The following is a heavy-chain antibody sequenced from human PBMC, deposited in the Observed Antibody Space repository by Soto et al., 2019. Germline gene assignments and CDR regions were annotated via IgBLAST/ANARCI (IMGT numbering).Heavy chain of an antibody. J-gene: IGHJ4*02. Sequence: GSLRLSCAASGFTVSSNYMSWVRQAPGKGLEWVSVIYSGGSTYYADSVKGRFTISRDNSKNTLYLQMNSLRAEDTAVYYCARDRPNYYDSSGYSDYWGQGTLVTVSS. CDR1: GFTVSSNY. V-gene: IGHV3-53*01. CDR2: IYSGGST. D-gene: IGHD3-22*01. CDR3: ARDRPNYYDSSGYSDY.